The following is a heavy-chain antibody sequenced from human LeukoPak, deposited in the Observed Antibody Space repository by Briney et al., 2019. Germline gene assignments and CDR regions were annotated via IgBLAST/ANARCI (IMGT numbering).Heavy chain of an antibody. Sequence: ASVKVSCKASGGTFSSYAISWVRQAPGQGLEWMGGIIPVFGTSNYAQKFQGRVTITADESTRTAYMELSSLRSEDTTVYYCARVTGGRYCSTTSCYMRGWFDPWGQGTLVTVSS. CDR1: GGTFSSYA. CDR2: IIPVFGTS. J-gene: IGHJ5*02. CDR3: ARVTGGRYCSTTSCYMRGWFDP. V-gene: IGHV1-69*13. D-gene: IGHD2-2*02.